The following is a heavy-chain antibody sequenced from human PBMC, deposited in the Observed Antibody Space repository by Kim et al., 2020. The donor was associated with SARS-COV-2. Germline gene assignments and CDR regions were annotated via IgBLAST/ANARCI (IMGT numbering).Heavy chain of an antibody. V-gene: IGHV1-69*02. D-gene: IGHD3-9*01. CDR3: ARVTENYDILTGYGMDV. J-gene: IGHJ6*02. CDR2: IIPILGIA. CDR1: GGTFSSYT. Sequence: SVKVSCKASGGTFSSYTISWVRQAPGQGLEWMGRIIPILGIANYAQKFQGRVTITADKSTSTAYMELSSLRSEDTAVYYFARVTENYDILTGYGMDVWGQGTTVTVSS.